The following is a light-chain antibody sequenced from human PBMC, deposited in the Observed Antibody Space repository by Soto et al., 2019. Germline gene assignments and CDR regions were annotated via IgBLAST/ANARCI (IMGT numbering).Light chain of an antibody. V-gene: IGKV3-11*01. CDR1: QSVSSY. Sequence: EVVLTQSPATLSLSAGERATLSCRASQSVSSYLAWYKQKPGQAPRLLIYDASNRATGIPARFSGSGSGTYFTLTISSLEPEDFAVYYCQQRSDWPPVTFGGGTKVEIK. CDR3: QQRSDWPPVT. J-gene: IGKJ4*01. CDR2: DAS.